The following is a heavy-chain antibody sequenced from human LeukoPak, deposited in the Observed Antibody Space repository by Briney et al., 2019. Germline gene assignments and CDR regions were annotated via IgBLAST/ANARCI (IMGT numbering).Heavy chain of an antibody. CDR2: IKQDGSEK. D-gene: IGHD3-3*01. CDR3: ARDQRYATTYDLWSGYPDYYYYYGMDV. V-gene: IGHV3-7*01. CDR1: GFTFSSYW. J-gene: IGHJ6*02. Sequence: GGSLRLSCAASGFTFSSYWMSWVRQAPGKGLEWVANIKQDGSEKYYVDSVKGRFTISRDNAKNSLYLQMNSLRAEDTAVSYCARDQRYATTYDLWSGYPDYYYYYGMDVWGQGTTVTVSS.